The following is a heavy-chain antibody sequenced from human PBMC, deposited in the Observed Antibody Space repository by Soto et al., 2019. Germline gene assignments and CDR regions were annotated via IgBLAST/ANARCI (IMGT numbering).Heavy chain of an antibody. D-gene: IGHD4-17*01. V-gene: IGHV2-5*02. Sequence: QITLKESGPPLVRPAQTLTLTCAFSGFSLTTTSMGVAWIRQPPGKALEWLALIYWDDDQRYSRSLKDRLTISKDTSRSRVVLTISNMNPEDTGTYFCAHAGDYDLLSFDHWGPGTLVTVSS. J-gene: IGHJ4*02. CDR3: AHAGDYDLLSFDH. CDR1: GFSLTTTSMG. CDR2: IYWDDDQ.